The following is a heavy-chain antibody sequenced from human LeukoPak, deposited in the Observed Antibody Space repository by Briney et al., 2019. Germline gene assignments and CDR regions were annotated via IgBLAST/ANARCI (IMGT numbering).Heavy chain of an antibody. D-gene: IGHD3-3*01. Sequence: ASVKVSCKASGYTFTGYYMHWVRQAPGQGLEWMGCINPNSGGTNYAQKFQGRVTMTRDTSISTAYMELSRLRSDDTAVYYCARTNGERIPIFGVVPSYYYYMDVWGKGTTVTVSS. CDR2: INPNSGGT. V-gene: IGHV1-2*02. J-gene: IGHJ6*03. CDR3: ARTNGERIPIFGVVPSYYYYMDV. CDR1: GYTFTGYY.